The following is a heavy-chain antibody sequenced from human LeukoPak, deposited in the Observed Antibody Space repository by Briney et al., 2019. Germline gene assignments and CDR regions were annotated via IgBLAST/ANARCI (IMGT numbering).Heavy chain of an antibody. J-gene: IGHJ4*02. Sequence: GESLKISRKGSGYSFTSYWIGWVRQMPGKGLEWMGIIYPGDSDTRYSPSFQGQVTISADKSISTAYLQWSSLKASDTAMYYCASRSNDYGDQTYAFDYWGQGTLVTVSS. CDR1: GYSFTSYW. CDR2: IYPGDSDT. V-gene: IGHV5-51*01. CDR3: ASRSNDYGDQTYAFDY. D-gene: IGHD4-17*01.